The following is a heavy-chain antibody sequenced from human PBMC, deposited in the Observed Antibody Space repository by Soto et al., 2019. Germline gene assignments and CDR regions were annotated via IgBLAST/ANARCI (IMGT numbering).Heavy chain of an antibody. Sequence: SVKVSCKASGGTLSSYAISWVRQAPGQGLEWMGGIIPIFGTANYAQKFQGRVTIPADESTSTAYMELSSLRSEDTAVYYCARDRYYDFWSGYYTGPRWFDPWGQGTLVTVSS. V-gene: IGHV1-69*13. D-gene: IGHD3-3*01. CDR3: ARDRYYDFWSGYYTGPRWFDP. CDR2: IIPIFGTA. J-gene: IGHJ5*02. CDR1: GGTLSSYA.